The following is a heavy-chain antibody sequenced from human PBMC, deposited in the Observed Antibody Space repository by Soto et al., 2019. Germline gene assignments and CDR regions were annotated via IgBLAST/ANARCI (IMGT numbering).Heavy chain of an antibody. D-gene: IGHD6-13*01. CDR1: GFTFSSYA. CDR3: AREDNSSSWYGEFYFDY. V-gene: IGHV3-30-3*01. J-gene: IGHJ4*02. CDR2: ISYDGSNK. Sequence: QVQLVESGGGVVQPGRSLRLSCAASGFTFSSYAMHWVRQAPGKGLEWVAVISYDGSNKYYADSVKGRFTISRDNSKNTLYLQMNSRRAEDTAVYYCAREDNSSSWYGEFYFDYWGQGTLVTVSS.